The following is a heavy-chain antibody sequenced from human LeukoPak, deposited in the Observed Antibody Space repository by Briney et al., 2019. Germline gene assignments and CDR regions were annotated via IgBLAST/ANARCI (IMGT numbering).Heavy chain of an antibody. CDR1: GYTFTGYY. J-gene: IGHJ4*02. CDR3: ARSQGYDSSGYYFGY. V-gene: IGHV1-18*04. CDR2: ISAYNGNT. Sequence: GASVKVSCKASGYTFTGYYMHWVRQAPGQGLEWMGWISAYNGNTNYAQKLQGRVTMTTDTSTSTAYMELRSLRSDDTAVYYCARSQGYDSSGYYFGYWGQGTLVTVSS. D-gene: IGHD3-22*01.